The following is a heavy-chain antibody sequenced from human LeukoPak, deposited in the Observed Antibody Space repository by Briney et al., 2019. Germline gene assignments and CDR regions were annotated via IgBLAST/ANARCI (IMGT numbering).Heavy chain of an antibody. Sequence: PGGSLRLSCVASGFIFSDYYMNWIRQAPGKGLEWISYITNSGSTVYSIDSVKGRFTISRDNAKNSLYLQMNSLRVEDTAVYYCASSLPARPGSLDYWGQGTLVTVAS. V-gene: IGHV3-11*01. D-gene: IGHD6-6*01. CDR2: ITNSGSTV. CDR3: ASSLPARPGSLDY. J-gene: IGHJ4*02. CDR1: GFIFSDYY.